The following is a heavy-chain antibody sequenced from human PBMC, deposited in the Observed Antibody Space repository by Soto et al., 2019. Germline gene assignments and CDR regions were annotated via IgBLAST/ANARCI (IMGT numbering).Heavy chain of an antibody. Sequence: GASVKVSCKASGYTFTGYYVHWVRQAPGQRLEWMGWINPNSGDTYLAQRFQGRVTMNRDTSIGTAYMELRGLTSDDTAEYYCAKGGAIVAAGTRVYLYNAMDVWGQGTTVTVSS. V-gene: IGHV1-2*02. CDR2: INPNSGDT. D-gene: IGHD1-26*01. J-gene: IGHJ6*02. CDR1: GYTFTGYY. CDR3: AKGGAIVAAGTRVYLYNAMDV.